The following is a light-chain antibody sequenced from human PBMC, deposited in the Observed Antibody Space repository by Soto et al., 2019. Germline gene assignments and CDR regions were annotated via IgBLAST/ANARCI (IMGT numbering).Light chain of an antibody. CDR2: GAS. Sequence: EIVMTQSPATLSVSPGERATLSCRASQSVSSNLAWYQQKPGQAPRLLIYGASIRATGIPARFSGSGSGTEFTLTISSLQSEDFAVYYCQQYNNYSGTFGQGTKVEIK. CDR1: QSVSSN. J-gene: IGKJ1*01. V-gene: IGKV3D-15*01. CDR3: QQYNNYSGT.